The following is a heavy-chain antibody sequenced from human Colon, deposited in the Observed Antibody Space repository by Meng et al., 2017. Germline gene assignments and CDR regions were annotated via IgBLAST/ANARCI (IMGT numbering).Heavy chain of an antibody. J-gene: IGHJ4*02. CDR1: GGSINSGGNY. V-gene: IGHV4-31*01. Sequence: HLQESGPGLVKPSQPLPLTCTVSGGSINSGGNYWSWIRQHPGKGLEWMGYIYKTGDNYYNPSLKSQVTISIDTSKNQFSLNLTSVTAADTAVYYCARARGGIVAEFFDYWGQGILVTVSS. D-gene: IGHD1-26*01. CDR3: ARARGGIVAEFFDY. CDR2: IYKTGDN.